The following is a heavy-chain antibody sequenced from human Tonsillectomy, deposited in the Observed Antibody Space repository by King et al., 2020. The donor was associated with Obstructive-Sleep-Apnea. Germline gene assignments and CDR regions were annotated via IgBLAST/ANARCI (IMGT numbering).Heavy chain of an antibody. CDR3: ATRQGWESYRGYVFDI. V-gene: IGHV4-59*03. Sequence: VQLQESGPGLVKPSETLSLTCTVSDGSISSYYWSWIRQPPGKGLEWIGYIYYSGSTNYKPSLKSRVTISVDTSKNQFSLKLTSVTAADTAVYYCATRQGWESYRGYVFDIWGQGTMVTVSS. CDR1: DGSISSYY. D-gene: IGHD1-26*01. J-gene: IGHJ3*02. CDR2: IYYSGST.